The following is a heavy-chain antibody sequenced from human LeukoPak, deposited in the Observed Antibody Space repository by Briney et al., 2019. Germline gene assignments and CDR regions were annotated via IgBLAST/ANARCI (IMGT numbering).Heavy chain of an antibody. J-gene: IGHJ4*02. V-gene: IGHV3-74*01. CDR1: GFTFSTYW. CDR2: INPDGSRT. D-gene: IGHD1-26*01. CDR3: ARGGWDPVDN. Sequence: GGSLRLSCAASGFTFSTYWMHWVRQAPGKGLVWVSRINPDGSRTDYADSVKGRFTISRDDAKNTLYLQMNSLRADDTAVYYCARGGWDPVDNWGKGTLVTVSS.